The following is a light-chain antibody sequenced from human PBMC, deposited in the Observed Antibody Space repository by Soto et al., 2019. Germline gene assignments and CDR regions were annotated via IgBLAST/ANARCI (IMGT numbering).Light chain of an antibody. CDR1: SSNIGSNT. CDR2: SNN. CDR3: AAWDDSLNVSVV. Sequence: QSVLTQPPSASGTPGQRVTISCSGSSSNIGSNTVNWYQQLPGTAPKLLIYSNNQRPSGVPDRFSGSKSGTSAFLAISGLQSEDEADYYCAAWDDSLNVSVVFGGGTKLTVL. V-gene: IGLV1-44*01. J-gene: IGLJ2*01.